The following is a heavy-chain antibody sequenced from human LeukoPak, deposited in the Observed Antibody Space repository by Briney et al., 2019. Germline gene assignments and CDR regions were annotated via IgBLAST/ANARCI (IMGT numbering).Heavy chain of an antibody. V-gene: IGHV3-48*02. Sequence: GGSLRLSCITSGFAFNTYAMHWVRQAPGKGLEWISYISPASNTIYYADSVKGRFTISRDNAKNSVFLQMSSLRDEDTAVYYCVRDQYYLFDIWGQGTMHTVSS. CDR3: VRDQYYLFDI. CDR2: ISPASNTI. J-gene: IGHJ3*02. D-gene: IGHD2/OR15-2a*01. CDR1: GFAFNTYA.